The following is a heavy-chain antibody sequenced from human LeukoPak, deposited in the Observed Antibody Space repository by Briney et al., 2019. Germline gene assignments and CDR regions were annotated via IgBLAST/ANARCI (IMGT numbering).Heavy chain of an antibody. D-gene: IGHD3-22*01. J-gene: IGHJ4*02. Sequence: GGSLRLSCAASGFTFSSYAMHWVRQAPGKGLEWVAVISYDGSNKYYADSVKGRFTISRDNSKNTLYLQMNSLRAEDTAVYYCAKDGVTYYYDSSGLWWGQGTLVTVSS. V-gene: IGHV3-30*04. CDR2: ISYDGSNK. CDR1: GFTFSSYA. CDR3: AKDGVTYYYDSSGLW.